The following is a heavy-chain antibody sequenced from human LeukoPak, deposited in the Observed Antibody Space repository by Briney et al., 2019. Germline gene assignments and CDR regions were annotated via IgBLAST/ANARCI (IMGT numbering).Heavy chain of an antibody. D-gene: IGHD2-15*01. Sequence: ASVKVSCKASGYTFTRYDINWVRQATGQGLEWMGWMNTKSGNTGHAQKFRGRVTITRDTSISTVYMELSRLRSEDTAVYFCARVDGSPDYWGQGTLVTVSS. V-gene: IGHV1-8*03. CDR1: GYTFTRYD. J-gene: IGHJ4*02. CDR3: ARVDGSPDY. CDR2: MNTKSGNT.